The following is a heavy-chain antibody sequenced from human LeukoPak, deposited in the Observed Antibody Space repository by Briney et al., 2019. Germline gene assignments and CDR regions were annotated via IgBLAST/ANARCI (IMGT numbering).Heavy chain of an antibody. J-gene: IGHJ2*01. D-gene: IGHD2-21*02. V-gene: IGHV4-34*01. CDR2: INHSGST. CDR1: GGSFSGYY. CDR3: ARSDYCGGDCYRYFDL. Sequence: SETLSLTCAVYGGSFSGYYWSRIRQPPGKGLEWIGEINHSGSTNYNPSLKSRVTISVDTSKNQFSLKLSSVTAADTAVYYCARSDYCGGDCYRYFDLWGRGTLVTVSS.